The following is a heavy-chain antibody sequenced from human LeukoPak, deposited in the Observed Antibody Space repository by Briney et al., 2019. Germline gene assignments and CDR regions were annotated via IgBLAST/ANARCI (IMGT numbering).Heavy chain of an antibody. CDR3: VREGGSYPRGAFDI. D-gene: IGHD1-26*01. CDR2: IYTTGST. J-gene: IGHJ3*02. Sequence: SETLSLTCTVSGGSISDYYWSWIRQPAGKGLEWIGRIYTTGSTDYNPSLKSRVTMSVDTSKNQFSLKLSSVTAADTAVYYCVREGGSYPRGAFDIWGQGTMVTVSS. V-gene: IGHV4-4*07. CDR1: GGSISDYY.